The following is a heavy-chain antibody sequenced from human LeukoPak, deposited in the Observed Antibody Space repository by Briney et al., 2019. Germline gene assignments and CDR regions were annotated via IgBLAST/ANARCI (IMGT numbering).Heavy chain of an antibody. D-gene: IGHD2-2*01. Sequence: GGALRLSCAASGFTFGNYWMTRFRQAPGKGLEWVANIKQDESEKYYVDSVKGRFTISRDNAENTLYLQMNSLRAEDTAVYYCARGASTFDYWGQGTLVTISS. CDR2: IKQDESEK. V-gene: IGHV3-7*01. CDR1: GFTFGNYW. J-gene: IGHJ4*02. CDR3: ARGASTFDY.